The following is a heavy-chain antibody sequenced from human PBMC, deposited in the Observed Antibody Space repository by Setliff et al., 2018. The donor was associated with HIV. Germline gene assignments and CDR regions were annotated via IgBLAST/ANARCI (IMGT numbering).Heavy chain of an antibody. D-gene: IGHD6-19*01. CDR2: ISPTGNT. CDR3: ATDPKGDGWAYFDS. J-gene: IGHJ4*02. V-gene: IGHV4-4*09. Sequence: SETLSLTCSVSGASISSYYWSWIRQPPGKGLEWIGYISPTGNTNYNPSLKSRVTISVDKSKNQLSLSLDSVTAADTAVYYCATDPKGDGWAYFDSWGQGTLVTVSS. CDR1: GASISSYY.